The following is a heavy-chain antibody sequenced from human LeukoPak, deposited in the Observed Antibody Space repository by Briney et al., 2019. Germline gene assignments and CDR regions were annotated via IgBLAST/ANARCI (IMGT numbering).Heavy chain of an antibody. J-gene: IGHJ4*02. CDR2: INPNSGGT. D-gene: IGHD3-22*01. CDR1: GYTFTGYY. Sequence: ASVKVSCKASGYTFTGYYMHWVRQAPGQGLEWMGWINPNSGGTNYAQKFQGRVTMTRDMSTSTVYMELSSLRSEDTAVYYCARKSHYYDSSGYLYYFDYWGQGTLVTVSS. CDR3: ARKSHYYDSSGYLYYFDY. V-gene: IGHV1-2*02.